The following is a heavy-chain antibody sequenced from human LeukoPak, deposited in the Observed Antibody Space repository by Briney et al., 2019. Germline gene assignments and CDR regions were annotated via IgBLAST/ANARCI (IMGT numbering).Heavy chain of an antibody. J-gene: IGHJ4*02. CDR1: GFTFSSYG. CDR3: AKDLGEYYYGSGSYYLVGFDY. Sequence: GGSLRLSCGASGFTFSSYGMHWVRQAPGKGLEWVAFIRYDGSNKYYADSVKGRFTISRDNSKNTLYLQMNSLRAEDTAVYYCAKDLGEYYYGSGSYYLVGFDYWGQGTLVTVSS. D-gene: IGHD3-10*01. V-gene: IGHV3-30*02. CDR2: IRYDGSNK.